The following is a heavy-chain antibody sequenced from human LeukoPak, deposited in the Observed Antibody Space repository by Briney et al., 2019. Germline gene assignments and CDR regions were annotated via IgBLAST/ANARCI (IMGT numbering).Heavy chain of an antibody. V-gene: IGHV1-69*13. CDR1: GYTFTSYG. CDR2: IIPIFGTA. CDR3: ALSGSYPDAFDI. Sequence: SVKVSCKASGYTFTSYGISWVRQAPGQGLEWMGGIIPIFGTANYAQKFQGRVTITADESTSTAYMELSSLRSEDTAVYYCALSGSYPDAFDIWGQGTMVTVSS. D-gene: IGHD1-26*01. J-gene: IGHJ3*02.